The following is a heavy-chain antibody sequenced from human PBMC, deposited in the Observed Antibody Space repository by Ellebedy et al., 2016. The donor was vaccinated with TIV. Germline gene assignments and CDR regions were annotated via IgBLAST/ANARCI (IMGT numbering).Heavy chain of an antibody. CDR1: GYTFTSYA. V-gene: IGHV1-3*01. CDR3: ARDNTAAGTLYYYGMDV. CDR2: INAGNGNT. D-gene: IGHD6-13*01. J-gene: IGHJ6*02. Sequence: ASVKVSXKASGYTFTSYAMHWVRQAPGQRLEWMGWINAGNGNTKYSQKFQGRVTITRDTSASTAYMELSSLRSEDTAVYYCARDNTAAGTLYYYGMDVWGQGTTVTVSS.